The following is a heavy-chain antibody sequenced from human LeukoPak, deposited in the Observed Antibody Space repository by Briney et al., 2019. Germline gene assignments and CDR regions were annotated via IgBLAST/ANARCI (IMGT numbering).Heavy chain of an antibody. CDR1: GFTFDDYW. CDR2: INQDGSEK. V-gene: IGHV3-7*03. CDR3: ARGYDILTGSAGFDY. Sequence: GGSLRLSCGASGFTFDDYWMSWVRQAPGQGLEWVANINQDGSEKYYLDSAKGRFTISRDNARNSLYLQVNSLRAEDTALYYCARGYDILTGSAGFDYWGQGTLVTVSS. D-gene: IGHD3-9*01. J-gene: IGHJ4*02.